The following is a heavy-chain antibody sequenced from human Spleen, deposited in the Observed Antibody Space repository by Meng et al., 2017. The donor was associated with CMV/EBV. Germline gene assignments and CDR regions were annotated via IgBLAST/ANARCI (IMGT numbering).Heavy chain of an antibody. CDR1: GFTFDEYA. D-gene: IGHD3-10*01. CDR2: ISWNSGYI. V-gene: IGHV3-9*03. CDR3: VRDPGFDY. J-gene: IGHJ4*02. Sequence: SLKISCAASGFTFDEYAMHWVRQAPGKGLEWVSGISWNSGYIGYADSVKGRFTISRDNAKNSLYLQMNSLRSEDMALYYCVRDPGFDYWGQGTLVTVSS.